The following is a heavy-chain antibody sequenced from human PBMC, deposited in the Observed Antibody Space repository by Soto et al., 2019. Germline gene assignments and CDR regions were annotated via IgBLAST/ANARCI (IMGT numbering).Heavy chain of an antibody. V-gene: IGHV1-18*04. D-gene: IGHD1-7*01. CDR2: ISAYNGNT. CDR1: GYTFTSYG. J-gene: IGHJ4*02. Sequence: GASVKVSCKASGYTFTSYGISWVRQAPGQGLEWMGWISAYNGNTNYAQKLQGRVTMTTDTSTSTAYMELRSLRSDDTAVYYCARQENCNYISGNDYWGQGTLVTVSS. CDR3: ARQENCNYISGNDY.